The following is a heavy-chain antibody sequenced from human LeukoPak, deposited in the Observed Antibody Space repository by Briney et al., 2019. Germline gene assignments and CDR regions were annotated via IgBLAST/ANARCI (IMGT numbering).Heavy chain of an antibody. CDR3: ARDQGPTGYCSSTSCSFRGAALAYYMDV. D-gene: IGHD2-2*01. Sequence: SETLSLTCTVSGGSISSYYWSWIRQPAGKGLEWIGRIYTSGSTNYNPSLKSRVTMSVDTSKNQFSLKLSSVTAADTAVYYCARDQGPTGYCSSTSCSFRGAALAYYMDVWGKGTTVTVSS. CDR2: IYTSGST. J-gene: IGHJ6*03. CDR1: GGSISSYY. V-gene: IGHV4-4*07.